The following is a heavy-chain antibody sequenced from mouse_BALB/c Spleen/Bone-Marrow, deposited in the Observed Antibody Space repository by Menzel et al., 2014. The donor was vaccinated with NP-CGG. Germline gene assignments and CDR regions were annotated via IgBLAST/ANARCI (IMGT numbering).Heavy chain of an antibody. J-gene: IGHJ4*01. D-gene: IGHD1-2*01. CDR1: GFAFSSYD. Sequence: VMLVESGGGLVKPGGSLKLSCAASGFAFSSYDMSWVRQTPEKRLEWVAYISSGGGSTYYPDTVKGRFTISRDNAKNTLYLQMSSLKSEDTAMYYCARHYGYGAMDYWGQGTSVTVSS. V-gene: IGHV5-12-1*01. CDR3: ARHYGYGAMDY. CDR2: ISSGGGST.